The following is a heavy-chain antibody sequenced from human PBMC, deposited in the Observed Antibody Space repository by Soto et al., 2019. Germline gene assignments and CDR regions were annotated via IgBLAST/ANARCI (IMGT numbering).Heavy chain of an antibody. D-gene: IGHD6-13*01. CDR3: ARRSSSWYFDY. Sequence: EVQLLESGGGLVQPGGSLRLSCAASGFTFSSYAMNWVRQAPGKGLEWVSVISGSGGSTYYADSVKGRFTISRDNSKNTVYLQMNSLRAEDTAVYSCARRSSSWYFDYWGQGTLVTVSS. J-gene: IGHJ4*02. CDR2: ISGSGGST. V-gene: IGHV3-23*01. CDR1: GFTFSSYA.